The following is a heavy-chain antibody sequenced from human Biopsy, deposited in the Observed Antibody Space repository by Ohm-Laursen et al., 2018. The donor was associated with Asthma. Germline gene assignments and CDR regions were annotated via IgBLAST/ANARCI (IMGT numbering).Heavy chain of an antibody. D-gene: IGHD3-10*01. CDR3: ARDFTIGSGSPFHF. CDR1: GFDFSDYT. CDR2: ISSLSRYK. V-gene: IGHV3-21*01. Sequence: SLSLSCTASGFDFSDYTMNWVRQAPGKGLEWVSSISSLSRYKYYSDSLRGRVTISRDNAKSSLHLQMSSLRAEDTAVYFCARDFTIGSGSPFHFWGPGTLVTVSS. J-gene: IGHJ4*01.